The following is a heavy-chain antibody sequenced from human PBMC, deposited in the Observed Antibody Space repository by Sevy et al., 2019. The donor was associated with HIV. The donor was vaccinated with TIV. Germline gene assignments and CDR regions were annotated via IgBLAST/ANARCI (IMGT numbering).Heavy chain of an antibody. D-gene: IGHD2-21*02. V-gene: IGHV1-46*01. Sequence: ASVKVSCKASGYTFTSYYIHWVRQAPGQGLEWMGIFNPTGGFTTYAQTFQGRVTMTRDTSTTTVSMELSSLRFEDTAVYYCARTASCGGDCYYFDSWGPGTLLTVSS. J-gene: IGHJ4*02. CDR1: GYTFTSYY. CDR3: ARTASCGGDCYYFDS. CDR2: FNPTGGFT.